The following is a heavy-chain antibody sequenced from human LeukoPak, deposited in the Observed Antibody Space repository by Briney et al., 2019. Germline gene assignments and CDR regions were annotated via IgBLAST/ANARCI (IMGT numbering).Heavy chain of an antibody. J-gene: IGHJ4*02. CDR3: ASDGHPFES. V-gene: IGHV3-7*01. CDR2: IKQDGSEK. Sequence: PGGSLRLSCAASGFTFRSYWMSWVRQAPGEGLEWVANIKQDGSEKYYVDSVKGRFTISRDNAKNSVYLQMNSLRAEDTAVYYCASDGHPFESWGQGARVTVSS. CDR1: GFTFRSYW.